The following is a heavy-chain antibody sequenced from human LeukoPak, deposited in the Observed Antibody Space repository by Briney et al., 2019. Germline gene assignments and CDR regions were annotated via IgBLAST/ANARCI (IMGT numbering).Heavy chain of an antibody. D-gene: IGHD2-2*01. V-gene: IGHV4-59*01. Sequence: SETLSLTCTVSGGSISSYYWSWIRQPPGKGLEWIGYIYYSGSTNYNTSLKSRVTISVDTSKNQFSLKLSSVTAADTAVYYCARERHIVVVPDATWHNWFDPWGQGTLVTVSS. CDR2: IYYSGST. CDR1: GGSISSYY. J-gene: IGHJ5*02. CDR3: ARERHIVVVPDATWHNWFDP.